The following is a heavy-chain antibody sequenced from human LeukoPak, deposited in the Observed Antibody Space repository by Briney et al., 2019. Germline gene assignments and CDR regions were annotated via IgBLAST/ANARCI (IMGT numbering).Heavy chain of an antibody. CDR2: ISGSGGST. D-gene: IGHD1-26*01. Sequence: GGSLRLSCAASGFTFSSYGMHWVRQAPGKGLEWVSAISGSGGSTYYADSVKGRFTISRDNSKNTLYLQMNSLRAEDTAVYYCAKDAYSGSSPLGYWGQGTLVTVSS. J-gene: IGHJ4*02. V-gene: IGHV3-23*01. CDR3: AKDAYSGSSPLGY. CDR1: GFTFSSYG.